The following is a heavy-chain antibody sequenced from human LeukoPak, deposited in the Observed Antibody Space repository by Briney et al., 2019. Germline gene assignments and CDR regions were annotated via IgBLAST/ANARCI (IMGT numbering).Heavy chain of an antibody. CDR1: GFTFSSYG. CDR3: AKACRRSSCSPNLDY. D-gene: IGHD6-13*01. Sequence: GGSLRLSCAASGFTFSSYGMHWVRQAPGKGLEWVAVISYDGSNKYYADSVKGRFTISRDNSKNTLYLQMNSLRAEDTAVYYCAKACRRSSCSPNLDYWGQGTLVTVSS. CDR2: ISYDGSNK. J-gene: IGHJ4*02. V-gene: IGHV3-30*18.